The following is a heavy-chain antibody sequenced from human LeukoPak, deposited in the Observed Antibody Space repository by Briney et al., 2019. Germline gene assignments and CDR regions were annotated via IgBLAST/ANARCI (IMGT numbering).Heavy chain of an antibody. V-gene: IGHV3-21*01. Sequence: PGGSLRLSCAASGFTFSSYSVDWVRQAPGKGLEWVSSICTTSTYIYYADSVKGRFTISRDNAKSSLYLQMNTLRAEYTAVYYCAIDVHSDYDYYAMDVWGQGTTVTVSS. CDR1: GFTFSSYS. CDR3: AIDVHSDYDYYAMDV. CDR2: ICTTSTYI. D-gene: IGHD4-11*01. J-gene: IGHJ6*02.